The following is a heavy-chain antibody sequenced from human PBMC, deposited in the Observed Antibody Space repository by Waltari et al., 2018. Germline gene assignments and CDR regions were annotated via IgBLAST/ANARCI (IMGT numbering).Heavy chain of an antibody. Sequence: QVQLQQWGAGLLKPSETLSLTCGFYGGSFSDYYWNWIRQPPGKGLEWIGEIHPSGIINYNPSLKSRVTMSADTSKTQFSLKLSSVTAADTAVYYCARGSDHAKTGYWGQGILVTVSS. J-gene: IGHJ4*02. D-gene: IGHD2-21*02. CDR2: IHPSGII. CDR3: ARGSDHAKTGY. V-gene: IGHV4-34*01. CDR1: GGSFSDYY.